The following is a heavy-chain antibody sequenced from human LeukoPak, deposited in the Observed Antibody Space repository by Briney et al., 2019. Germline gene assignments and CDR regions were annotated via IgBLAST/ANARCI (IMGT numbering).Heavy chain of an antibody. CDR1: GITLSNYG. CDR3: AKRGVVIRVILVGFHKEAYYFDS. CDR2: ISDSGGRT. J-gene: IGHJ4*02. Sequence: GGSLRLPCAVSGITLSNYGMSWVRQAPGKGLEWVAGISDSGGRTNYADSVKGRFTISRDNPKNTLFLQMNSLRAEDTAVYFCAKRGVVIRVILVGFHKEAYYFDSWGQGALVTVSS. V-gene: IGHV3-23*01. D-gene: IGHD3-22*01.